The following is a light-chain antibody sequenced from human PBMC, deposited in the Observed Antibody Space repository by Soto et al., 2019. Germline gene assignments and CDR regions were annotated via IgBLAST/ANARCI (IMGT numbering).Light chain of an antibody. CDR3: QQYYDTPFT. CDR2: WAS. CDR1: QSVLYSSNNKNY. Sequence: DIVMTQSPDSLAVSLGERATINCKSSQSVLYSSNNKNYLTWYQQKPGQPPKLLIYWASTRESGVPDRFSGSGSGTDFTLTISSLQAEDVALYYCQQYYDTPFTFGPGTRVDIK. V-gene: IGKV4-1*01. J-gene: IGKJ3*01.